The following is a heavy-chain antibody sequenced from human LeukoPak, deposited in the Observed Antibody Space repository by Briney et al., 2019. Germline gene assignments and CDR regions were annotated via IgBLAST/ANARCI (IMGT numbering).Heavy chain of an antibody. CDR3: ARAVSSGSYVDY. V-gene: IGHV1-18*01. Sequence: ASVKVSCKASGYTFTSYGISWVRQAPGQGLEWMGWISAYNGNTNYAQKLQGRVTMTTDTSTSTAYMELRSLRSDGTAVYYCARAVSSGSYVDYWGQGTLVTVSS. CDR2: ISAYNGNT. J-gene: IGHJ4*02. CDR1: GYTFTSYG. D-gene: IGHD1-26*01.